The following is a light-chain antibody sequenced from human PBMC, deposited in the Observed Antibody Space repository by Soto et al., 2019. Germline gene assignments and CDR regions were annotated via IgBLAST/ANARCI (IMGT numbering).Light chain of an antibody. CDR1: QSVSSN. CDR2: GAS. J-gene: IGKJ1*01. CDR3: QQYNNSPRT. V-gene: IGKV3-15*01. Sequence: EIVLTQSPATLSLSAWERATLSCEASQSVSSNLAWYQQKPGQAPRLLIYGASTSANGIPARFSGSGSGTEFTLTISSLQSEDFAVYYCQQYNNSPRTFGQGTKVDIK.